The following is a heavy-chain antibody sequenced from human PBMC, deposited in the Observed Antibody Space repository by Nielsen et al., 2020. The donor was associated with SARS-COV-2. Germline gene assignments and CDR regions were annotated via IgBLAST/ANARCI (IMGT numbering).Heavy chain of an antibody. Sequence: SETLSLTCTVSGGSISSGGYYWSWLRQHPGKGLEWIGYIYYSGSTYYNPSLKSRVTISVDTSKNQFSLKLSSVTAADTAVYYCARARITMIVVVKAFDIWGQGTMVTVSS. V-gene: IGHV4-31*03. CDR3: ARARITMIVVVKAFDI. D-gene: IGHD3-22*01. CDR1: GGSISSGGYY. CDR2: IYYSGST. J-gene: IGHJ3*02.